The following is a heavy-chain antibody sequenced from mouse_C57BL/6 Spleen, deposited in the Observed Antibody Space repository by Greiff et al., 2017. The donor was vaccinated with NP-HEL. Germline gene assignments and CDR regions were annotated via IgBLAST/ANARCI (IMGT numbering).Heavy chain of an antibody. V-gene: IGHV6-3*01. CDR3: TDGYLFDY. D-gene: IGHD2-2*01. CDR2: IRLKSDNYAT. J-gene: IGHJ2*01. Sequence: EVMLVESGGGLVQPGGSMKLSCVASGFTFSNYWMNWVRQSPEKGLEWVAQIRLKSDNYATHYAESVKGRFTISRDDSKSSVYLQMNNLRAEDTGIYYCTDGYLFDYWGQGTTLTVSS. CDR1: GFTFSNYW.